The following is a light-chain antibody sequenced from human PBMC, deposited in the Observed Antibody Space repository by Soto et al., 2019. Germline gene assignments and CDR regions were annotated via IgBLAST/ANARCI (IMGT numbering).Light chain of an antibody. J-gene: IGKJ5*01. V-gene: IGKV1-39*01. CDR2: AAS. Sequence: DNQVNQAPSSPSASVGDRGTITSLASQIISTSLAWYQQQPGKAPKLLIYAASSLQSGVPSRFSGSGSGTHFTLTITSLQPEDSATYYCQQTYNVPITFGQGTRLEIK. CDR1: QIISTS. CDR3: QQTYNVPIT.